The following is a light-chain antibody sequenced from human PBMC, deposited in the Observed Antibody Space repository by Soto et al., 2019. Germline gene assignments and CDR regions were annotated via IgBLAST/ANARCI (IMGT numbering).Light chain of an antibody. CDR2: DAS. CDR1: QSVSSY. Sequence: EIVLTQSPVTLSLSPGERATLSCRASQSVSSYLAWYQQKPGQAPRLLIYDASNRATGIPARFSGSGSGTDFTLTISSLEPEDFAVYYCQQRSNWPPRFGQGTKLEIK. CDR3: QQRSNWPPR. V-gene: IGKV3-11*01. J-gene: IGKJ2*03.